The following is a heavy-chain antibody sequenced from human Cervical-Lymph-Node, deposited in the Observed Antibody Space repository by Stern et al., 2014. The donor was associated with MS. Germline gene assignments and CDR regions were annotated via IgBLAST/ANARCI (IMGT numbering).Heavy chain of an antibody. Sequence: VQLVESGAEVKKPGASVKVSCKASGYSFTGYDMHWVRQAPGQGLEWMGRVNPNSGGTKYEQKFEGRITMTMDTSINTAYMELSSLRSDDTAVYYCATVGTSDYWGQGTLVTVSS. CDR1: GYSFTGYD. J-gene: IGHJ4*02. CDR2: VNPNSGGT. CDR3: ATVGTSDY. V-gene: IGHV1-2*06.